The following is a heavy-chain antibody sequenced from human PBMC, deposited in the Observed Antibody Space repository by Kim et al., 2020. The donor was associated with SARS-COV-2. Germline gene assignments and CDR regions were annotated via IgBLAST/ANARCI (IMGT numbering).Heavy chain of an antibody. V-gene: IGHV1-69*13. CDR2: IIPIFGTA. Sequence: SVKVSCKASGGTFSSYAFSWVRQAPGQGLEWMGGIIPIFGTANYAQKFQGRVTITADESTSTAYMELSSLRSEDTAVYYCARDRVHGVEGASRWFDPWGQGTLVTVSS. CDR3: ARDRVHGVEGASRWFDP. J-gene: IGHJ5*02. CDR1: GGTFSSYA. D-gene: IGHD1-26*01.